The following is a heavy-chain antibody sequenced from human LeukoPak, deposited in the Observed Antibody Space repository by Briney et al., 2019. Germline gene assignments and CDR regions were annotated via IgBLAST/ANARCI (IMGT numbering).Heavy chain of an antibody. D-gene: IGHD4-11*01. J-gene: IGHJ4*02. Sequence: ASVKVSCKASRYTFTTLDINWVRQATGQGLEWMGWINPNSGNRGYAQKFQGRVTMTRDTSTSTVYMELSSLRSEDSAVYYCARWTTTYLDYWGQGTLVTVSS. CDR2: INPNSGNR. CDR1: RYTFTTLD. V-gene: IGHV1-8*02. CDR3: ARWTTTYLDY.